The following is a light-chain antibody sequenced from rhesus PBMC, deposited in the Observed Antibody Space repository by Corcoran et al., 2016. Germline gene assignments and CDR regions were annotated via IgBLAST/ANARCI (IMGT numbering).Light chain of an antibody. CDR1: QGISSW. Sequence: DIQMTQSPSSLSASVGDKVTITCRASQGISSWLAWYQQKPGKAPKLLIYMASNLQGGVPSRFSGSGSGTDFTLTISSLQPEDFATYYYLQYTSSPYSFGQGTKVEIK. CDR3: LQYTSSPYS. V-gene: IGKV1-22*01. J-gene: IGKJ2*01. CDR2: MAS.